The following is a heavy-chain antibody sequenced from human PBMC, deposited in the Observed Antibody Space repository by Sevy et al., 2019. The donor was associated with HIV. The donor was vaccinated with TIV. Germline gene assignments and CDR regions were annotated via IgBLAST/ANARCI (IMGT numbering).Heavy chain of an antibody. V-gene: IGHV4-39*01. D-gene: IGHD5-18*01. Sequence: SETLSLTCIVSGGSISSSDYYWAWIRQPPGKGLEWIGSIYYSGTTYYYPSLKSRVTISVDTSKNQFSLKVSSVTAADTAVYYCARRIQKWSTLDYWGQGTLVTVSS. CDR3: ARRIQKWSTLDY. J-gene: IGHJ4*02. CDR2: IYYSGTT. CDR1: GGSISSSDYY.